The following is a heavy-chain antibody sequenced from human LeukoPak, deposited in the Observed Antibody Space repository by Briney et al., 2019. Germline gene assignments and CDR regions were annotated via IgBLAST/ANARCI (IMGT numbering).Heavy chain of an antibody. V-gene: IGHV4-59*01. CDR2: TYYSGST. J-gene: IGHJ5*02. CDR1: GGSISSYY. CDR3: ARGVFGGIDWFDP. Sequence: SETLSLTCTVSGGSISSYYWSWIRQPPGKGLEWIGYTYYSGSTNYNPSLKSRVTISVDTSKNQFSLKLSSVTAADTAVYYCARGVFGGIDWFDPWGQGTLVTVSS. D-gene: IGHD3-10*01.